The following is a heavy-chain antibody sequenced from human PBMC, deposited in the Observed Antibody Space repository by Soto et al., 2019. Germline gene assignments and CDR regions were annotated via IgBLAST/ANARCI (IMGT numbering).Heavy chain of an antibody. J-gene: IGHJ5*02. CDR1: GYTFTGYY. D-gene: IGHD3-3*01. CDR3: ARSITIFGGVPGGGWFDP. V-gene: IGHV1-2*04. CDR2: INPNSGGT. Sequence: QVQLVQSGAEVKKPGASVKVSCKASGYTFTGYYMHWVRQAPGQGLEWMGWINPNSGGTNYAQKFQGWVTMTRDTSISTAYMELSRLRSDDTAVYYCARSITIFGGVPGGGWFDPWGQGTLVTVSS.